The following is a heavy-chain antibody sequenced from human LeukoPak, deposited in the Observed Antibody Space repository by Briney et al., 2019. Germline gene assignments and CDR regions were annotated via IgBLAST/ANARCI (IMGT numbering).Heavy chain of an antibody. V-gene: IGHV3-48*04. J-gene: IGHJ4*02. CDR1: GFTFSSYS. CDR3: ARDRLRVPAARPDY. Sequence: GGSLRLSCAASGFTFSSYSMNWVRQAPGKGLEWASYISSSSTIYYADSVKGRFTISRDNAKNSPYLQMNSLRAEDTAVYYCARDRLRVPAARPDYWGQGTLVTVSS. D-gene: IGHD2-2*01. CDR2: ISSSSTI.